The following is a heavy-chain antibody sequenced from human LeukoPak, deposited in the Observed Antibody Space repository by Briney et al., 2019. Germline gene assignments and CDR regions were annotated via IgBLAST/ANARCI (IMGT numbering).Heavy chain of an antibody. CDR3: ARGLQTTTYPKCNWFDP. Sequence: GRSLRLSCAASGFTFSGYGMHWVRQAPGKGLEWVAVIWYDGSNKYYADSVKGRFTISRDNSKNTLYLQMNSLRAEDTAVYYCARGLQTTTYPKCNWFDPWGQGTLVTVSS. CDR1: GFTFSGYG. D-gene: IGHD1-1*01. V-gene: IGHV3-33*01. CDR2: IWYDGSNK. J-gene: IGHJ5*02.